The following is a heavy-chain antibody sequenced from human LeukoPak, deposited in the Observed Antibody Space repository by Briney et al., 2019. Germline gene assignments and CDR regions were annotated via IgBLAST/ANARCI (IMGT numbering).Heavy chain of an antibody. Sequence: SETLSLTCTVSGVSISSSYSYWGWIRQPPGMGLEWIGSIYYTGNTYYNASLKSQVSISIDTSKNQFSLKLTSVTAADTAVYYCARWEARLFDYWGQGTLVTVSS. V-gene: IGHV4-39*01. CDR1: GVSISSSYSY. CDR3: ARWEARLFDY. J-gene: IGHJ4*02. D-gene: IGHD1-26*01. CDR2: IYYTGNT.